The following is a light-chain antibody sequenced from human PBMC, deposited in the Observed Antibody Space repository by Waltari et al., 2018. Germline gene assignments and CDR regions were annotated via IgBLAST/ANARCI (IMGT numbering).Light chain of an antibody. V-gene: IGKV3-15*01. CDR1: QSISTN. CDR3: QQYNNWPPLYT. J-gene: IGKJ2*01. CDR2: YTS. Sequence: EIVMTQSTATLSMSPGERANLPCRASQSISTNLAWYQQRPGQAPRLLIYYTSTRATGIPVKFSGSGSGTEFTLTISDLQPEDFAVYYCQQYNNWPPLYTFGQGTKLDIK.